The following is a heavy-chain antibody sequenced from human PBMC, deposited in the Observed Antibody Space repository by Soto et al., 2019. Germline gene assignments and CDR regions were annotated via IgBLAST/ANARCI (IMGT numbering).Heavy chain of an antibody. CDR2: ISYDGSNK. Sequence: GGSLRLSCAVSGFTFSSYGMHWVRQAPGKGLEWVAVISYDGSNKYYADSVKGRFTISRDNSKNTLYLQMNSLRAEDTAVYYCARGSITMIVGYYYGMDVWGQGTTVTVSS. D-gene: IGHD3-22*01. CDR1: GFTFSSYG. V-gene: IGHV3-30*03. J-gene: IGHJ6*02. CDR3: ARGSITMIVGYYYGMDV.